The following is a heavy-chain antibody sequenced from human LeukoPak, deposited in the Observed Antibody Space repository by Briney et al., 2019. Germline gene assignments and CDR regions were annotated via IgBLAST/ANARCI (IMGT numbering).Heavy chain of an antibody. CDR3: ARGGTMVRGVFDY. CDR2: ISYDGSNK. J-gene: IGHJ4*02. V-gene: IGHV3-30-3*01. D-gene: IGHD3-10*01. CDR1: GFTFSSYA. Sequence: GGSLRLSCAASGFTFSSYAMHWVRQAPGKGLEWVAVISYDGSNKYYADSVKGRFTISRDNSKNTPYLQMNSLRAEDTAVYYCARGGTMVRGVFDYWGQGTLVTVSS.